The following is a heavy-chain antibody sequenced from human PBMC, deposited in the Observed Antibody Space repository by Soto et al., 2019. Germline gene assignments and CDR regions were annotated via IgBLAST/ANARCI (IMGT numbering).Heavy chain of an antibody. D-gene: IGHD3-10*01. CDR2: IRYSGSS. J-gene: IGHJ4*02. CDR3: ATTRGQSYYLPFDY. Sequence: QVQLQESGPGLVKPSETLSLTCTVSGDSIGTYYWTWIRQPPGRGLEWIGYIRYSGSSNYNPSLKSRVTISLDTSKNHFSLKLSSVTAADTAVYYCATTRGQSYYLPFDYWGQGTLVTVSS. V-gene: IGHV4-59*01. CDR1: GDSIGTYY.